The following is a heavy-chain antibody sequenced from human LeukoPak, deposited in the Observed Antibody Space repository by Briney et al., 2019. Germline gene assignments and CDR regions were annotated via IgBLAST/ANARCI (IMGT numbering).Heavy chain of an antibody. D-gene: IGHD2-2*01. CDR3: AKAALRYQLLSSLDY. J-gene: IGHJ4*02. V-gene: IGHV3-23*01. CDR2: ISGSGAST. CDR1: GFTFSSYA. Sequence: GGSLRLSCAASGFTFSSYAMNWARQAPGKGLEWVSAISGSGASTYYADSVKGRFTLSRDNSKNTLYLQMNSLRAEDTAIYYCAKAALRYQLLSSLDYWGQGTLVTVSS.